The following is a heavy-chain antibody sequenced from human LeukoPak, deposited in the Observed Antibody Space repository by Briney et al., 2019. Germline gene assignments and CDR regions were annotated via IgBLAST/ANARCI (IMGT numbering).Heavy chain of an antibody. CDR2: ITFDGSHT. J-gene: IGHJ5*02. CDR3: SKDLTSDFGGDFDP. D-gene: IGHD3-10*01. Sequence: GGSLRLSCAASGFTFSNHGMHWVRQAPGKGLEWVALITFDGSHTYYADSVKGRFTISRDNSKSTVYLQMNSLRAEDTAVYYCSKDLTSDFGGDFDPWGQGTLVTVSS. CDR1: GFTFSNHG. V-gene: IGHV3-30*02.